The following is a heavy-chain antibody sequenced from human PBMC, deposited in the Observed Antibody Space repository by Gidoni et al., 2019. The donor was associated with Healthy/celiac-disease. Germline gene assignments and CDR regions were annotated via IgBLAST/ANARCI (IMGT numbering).Heavy chain of an antibody. J-gene: IGHJ3*02. Sequence: SAIGTAGDTYYPGSGKGRFTISRENAKNSLYLQMNSLRAGDTAVYYCARATIGFAFDIWGQGTMVTVSS. CDR2: IGTAGDT. D-gene: IGHD3-10*01. CDR3: ARATIGFAFDI. V-gene: IGHV3-13*01.